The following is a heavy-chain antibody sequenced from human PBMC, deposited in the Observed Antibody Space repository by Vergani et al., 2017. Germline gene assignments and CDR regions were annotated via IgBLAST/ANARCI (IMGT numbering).Heavy chain of an antibody. Sequence: EVQLVESGGGLVQPGGSLRLSCAASGFNFSSYSLNWVRQAPGKGLEWVSAISGHGDRTYYADSVKGRFTISRDNSKNTLYLQMNSLRAEDTAVYYCAGAFSRYYYDTPGWFDPWGQGTLVTVSS. J-gene: IGHJ5*02. V-gene: IGHV3-23*04. CDR2: ISGHGDRT. D-gene: IGHD3-22*01. CDR3: AGAFSRYYYDTPGWFDP. CDR1: GFNFSSYS.